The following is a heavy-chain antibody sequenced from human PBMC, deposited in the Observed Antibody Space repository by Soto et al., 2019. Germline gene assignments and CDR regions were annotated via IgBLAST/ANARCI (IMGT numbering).Heavy chain of an antibody. Sequence: QVQLVESGGGVVQPGRSLRLSCAASGFTFSSYAMHWVRQAPGKGLEWVAVISYDGSNKYYADSVKGRFTISRDNSKKTLYLQMNSLRAEDTAVYYCPKLGLQSSSFDYWGQGTLVTVSS. CDR3: PKLGLQSSSFDY. D-gene: IGHD6-13*01. J-gene: IGHJ4*02. CDR1: GFTFSSYA. CDR2: ISYDGSNK. V-gene: IGHV3-30*18.